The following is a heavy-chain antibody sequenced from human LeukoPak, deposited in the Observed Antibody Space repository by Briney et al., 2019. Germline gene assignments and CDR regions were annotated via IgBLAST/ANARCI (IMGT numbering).Heavy chain of an antibody. D-gene: IGHD5-24*01. J-gene: IGHJ4*02. Sequence: GGSLRLSCVVSGVSISRSWMNWVRQVPGKGLVWVSRLSPDGTLNYVDSVKGRFIISRDDATNTLFLQMNNLRTEDSAIYYCLRDFHRESDYWGQGTLVTVSS. CDR2: LSPDGTL. V-gene: IGHV3-74*01. CDR3: LRDFHRESDY. CDR1: GVSISRSW.